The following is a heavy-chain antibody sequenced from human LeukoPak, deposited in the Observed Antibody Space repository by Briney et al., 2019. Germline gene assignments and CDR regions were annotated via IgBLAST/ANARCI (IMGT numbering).Heavy chain of an antibody. J-gene: IGHJ4*02. D-gene: IGHD6-13*01. V-gene: IGHV1-3*01. CDR1: GYTFTSYA. CDR3: ARVQLPGIAAAGEIDY. Sequence: ASVKVSCKASGYTFTSYAMHWVRQAPGQRLEWMGWINAGNGNTRYSQKFQGRVTMTRDTSTSTVYMELSSLRSEDTAVYYCARVQLPGIAAAGEIDYWGQGTLVTVSS. CDR2: INAGNGNT.